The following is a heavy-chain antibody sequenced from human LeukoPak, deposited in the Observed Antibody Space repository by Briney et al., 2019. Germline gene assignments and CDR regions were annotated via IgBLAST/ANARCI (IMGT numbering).Heavy chain of an antibody. CDR3: AKLGHSYGYVDAFDI. CDR1: GFTFSSYG. J-gene: IGHJ3*02. CDR2: ISYDGSNK. Sequence: PGRSLRLSCAASGFTFSSYGMHWVRQAPGKGLEWVAVISYDGSNKYYADSAKGRFTISRDNSKNTLYLQMNSLRAEDTAVYYCAKLGHSYGYVDAFDIWGQGTMVTVSS. D-gene: IGHD5-18*01. V-gene: IGHV3-30*18.